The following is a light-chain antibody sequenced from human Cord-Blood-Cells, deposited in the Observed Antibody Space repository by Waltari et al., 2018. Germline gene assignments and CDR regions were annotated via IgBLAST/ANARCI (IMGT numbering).Light chain of an antibody. Sequence: EIVLTQSPGTLSLSPGERATLSCRASQRVSSSYLAWYKQKPGQAPRLLIYGASSRATGIPDRFSGSGSGTDFTLTISRLEPEDFAVYYCQQYGSSFTFGPGTKVDIK. J-gene: IGKJ3*01. CDR2: GAS. CDR3: QQYGSSFT. CDR1: QRVSSSY. V-gene: IGKV3-20*01.